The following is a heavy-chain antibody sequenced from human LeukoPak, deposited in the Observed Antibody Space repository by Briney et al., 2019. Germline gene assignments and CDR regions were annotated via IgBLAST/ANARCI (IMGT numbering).Heavy chain of an antibody. J-gene: IGHJ5*02. Sequence: PSQTLSLTCTVSGGSISSGGYYWSWIRQHPGKGLEWIGYIYYSGSTYYNPSLKSRVTISVDTSKNQFSLKLSSVTAADTAVYYCAGDPYGDYSGWFDPWGQGTLVTVSS. CDR2: IYYSGST. CDR3: AGDPYGDYSGWFDP. V-gene: IGHV4-31*03. D-gene: IGHD4-17*01. CDR1: GGSISSGGYY.